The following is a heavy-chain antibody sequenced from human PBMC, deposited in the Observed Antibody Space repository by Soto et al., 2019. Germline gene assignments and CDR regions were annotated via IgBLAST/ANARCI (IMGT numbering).Heavy chain of an antibody. V-gene: IGHV1-18*01. Sequence: QVRLVQSGAEVKKPGASVKVSCKTYGYDFTNYGINWVRQAPGQGLEWMGWISAYNGNIVYAQNFRGRATLTTDTTTGSAYMELRRLGSDDTAVYYCARGQDILTGWKVTFWGQGTVVTVSS. CDR3: ARGQDILTGWKVTF. D-gene: IGHD3-9*01. J-gene: IGHJ4*02. CDR2: ISAYNGNI. CDR1: GYDFTNYG.